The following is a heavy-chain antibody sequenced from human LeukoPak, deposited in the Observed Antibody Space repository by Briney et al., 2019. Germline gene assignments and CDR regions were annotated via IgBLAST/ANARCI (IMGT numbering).Heavy chain of an antibody. V-gene: IGHV3-23*01. J-gene: IGHJ4*02. CDR1: GITFSSYD. CDR2: ISGSGGST. Sequence: GGSLRLSCAASGITFSSYDMTWVRQAPGKGLEWVSAISGSGGSTYYADSMKGRFTNSRDNSKITLFLQMNSLRAEDTAVYYCAKLNGEYCSGGSCYVDYWGQGTLVTVSS. D-gene: IGHD2-15*01. CDR3: AKLNGEYCSGGSCYVDY.